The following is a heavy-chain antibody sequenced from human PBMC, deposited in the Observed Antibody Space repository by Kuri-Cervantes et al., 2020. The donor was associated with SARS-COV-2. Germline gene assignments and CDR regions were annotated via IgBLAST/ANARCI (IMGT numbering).Heavy chain of an antibody. Sequence: GESLKISCKGSGYSFTSYWIGWVRQMPGKGLEWMGIIYPGDSDTRYSPSFQGQVTLSADKSISSAYLQWSSLKASDTAMYYCARSTPSIKWADSHWGQGTLVTVSS. D-gene: IGHD5-12*01. CDR3: ARSTPSIKWADSH. CDR1: GYSFTSYW. CDR2: IYPGDSDT. V-gene: IGHV5-51*01. J-gene: IGHJ4*02.